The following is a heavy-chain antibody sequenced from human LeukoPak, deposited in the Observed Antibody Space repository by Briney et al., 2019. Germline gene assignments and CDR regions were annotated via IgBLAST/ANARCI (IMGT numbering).Heavy chain of an antibody. D-gene: IGHD3-22*01. CDR1: GYTFTSYG. CDR2: ISAYNGNT. J-gene: IGHJ4*02. V-gene: IGHV1-18*01. CDR3: AKDYYDSSGYYLGY. Sequence: ASVKVSCKACGYTFTSYGISWVRQAPGQGLEWMGWISAYNGNTNYAQKLQGRVTMTTDTSTSTAYMELRSLRSDDTAVYYCAKDYYDSSGYYLGYWGQGTLVTVSS.